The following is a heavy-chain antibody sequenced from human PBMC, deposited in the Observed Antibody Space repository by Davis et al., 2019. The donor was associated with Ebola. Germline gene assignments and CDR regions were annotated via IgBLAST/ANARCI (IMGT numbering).Heavy chain of an antibody. Sequence: MPSATLSLTCTVSGGSISSYYWSWIRQPPGKGLEWIGYIYYSGSTNYNPSLKSRVTISVDTSKNQFSLKLSSVTAADTAVYYCARGEWLAPFDYWGQGTLVTVSS. CDR2: IYYSGST. V-gene: IGHV4-59*01. J-gene: IGHJ4*02. CDR3: ARGEWLAPFDY. D-gene: IGHD6-19*01. CDR1: GGSISSYY.